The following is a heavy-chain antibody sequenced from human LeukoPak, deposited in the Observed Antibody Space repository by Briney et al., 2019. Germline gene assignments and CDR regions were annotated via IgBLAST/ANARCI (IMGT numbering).Heavy chain of an antibody. D-gene: IGHD6-19*01. V-gene: IGHV3-30*02. CDR3: TTITVASHFVY. CDR2: IRYDGNNK. J-gene: IGHJ4*02. Sequence: PGGSLRLSCAASGCSFSSYDMYWVRQAPGKGLEWVAFIRYDGNNKYYADSVKGRFTISRDNSESTLYLQLNSLRAEDTAVYYSTTITVASHFVYWGPGTLVTVSS. CDR1: GCSFSSYD.